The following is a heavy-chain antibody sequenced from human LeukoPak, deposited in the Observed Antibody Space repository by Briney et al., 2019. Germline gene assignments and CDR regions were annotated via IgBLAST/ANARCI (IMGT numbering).Heavy chain of an antibody. J-gene: IGHJ6*03. CDR2: INHSGST. CDR1: GGSFSGYY. V-gene: IGHV4-34*01. Sequence: SETLSLTCAVYGGSFSGYYWSWIRQPPGKGLEWIGEINHSGSTNYNPSLKSRVTISVDTSKNQFSLKLSSVTAADTAVYYCARDRYCSSTSCPMDYSYYYMDVWGKGTRVTVSS. CDR3: ARDRYCSSTSCPMDYSYYYMDV. D-gene: IGHD2-2*01.